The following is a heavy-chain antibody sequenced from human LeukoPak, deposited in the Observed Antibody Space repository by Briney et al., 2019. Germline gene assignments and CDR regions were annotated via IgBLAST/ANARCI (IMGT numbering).Heavy chain of an antibody. CDR1: GFSFNEYA. D-gene: IGHD1-26*01. CDR3: ARHGSGSKYFDPLDF. V-gene: IGHV3-33*01. J-gene: IGHJ4*02. Sequence: GGSLRLSCAASGFSFNEYAMHWVRQAPGKGLEWVAVIWRDGSNKYYADSVKGRFTVSRDNPKNTLNLQMDSLRVEDTAVYYCARHGSGSKYFDPLDFWGQGTLVTVSS. CDR2: IWRDGSNK.